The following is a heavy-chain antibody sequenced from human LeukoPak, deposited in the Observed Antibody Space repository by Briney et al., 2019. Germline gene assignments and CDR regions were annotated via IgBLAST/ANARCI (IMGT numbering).Heavy chain of an antibody. J-gene: IGHJ4*02. V-gene: IGHV3-30*04. CDR3: ARDPPIVVVVAATPGFDY. CDR1: GFTFSSYA. CDR2: ISYDGSNK. Sequence: GGSLRLSCAASGFTFSSYAMHWVRQAPGKGLEWVAVISYDGSNKYYVDSVKGRFTISRDNSKNTLYLQMNSLRAEDTAVYYCARDPPIVVVVAATPGFDYWGQGTLVTVSS. D-gene: IGHD2-15*01.